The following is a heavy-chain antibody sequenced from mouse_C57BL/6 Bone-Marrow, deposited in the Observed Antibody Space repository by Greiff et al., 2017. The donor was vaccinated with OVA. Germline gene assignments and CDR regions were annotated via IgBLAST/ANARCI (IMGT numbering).Heavy chain of an antibody. CDR3: ARSGGNYCYYAMDY. CDR1: GYSFTDYN. CDR2: INPNYGTT. J-gene: IGHJ4*01. D-gene: IGHD2-1*01. Sequence: EVKVVESGPELVKPGASVKISCKASGYSFTDYNMNWVKQSNGKSLEWIGVINPNYGTTSYNQKFKGKATLTVDQSSSTAYMQLNSLTSEDSAVYYCARSGGNYCYYAMDYWGQGTSVTVSS. V-gene: IGHV1-39*01.